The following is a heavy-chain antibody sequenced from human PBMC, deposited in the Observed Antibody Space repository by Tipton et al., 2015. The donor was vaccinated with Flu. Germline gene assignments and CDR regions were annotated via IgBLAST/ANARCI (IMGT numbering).Heavy chain of an antibody. CDR2: INHSGST. Sequence: LSCAVYGGSFSGYYWSRIRQPPGKGLEWVGEINHSGSTNYNPSLKSRVTISVDTSKNQFSLKLTSVTAADTAVYYCAKHCSGGSCSHAFDIWGQGTMVTVSS. CDR1: GGSFSGYY. J-gene: IGHJ3*02. V-gene: IGHV4-34*01. CDR3: AKHCSGGSCSHAFDI. D-gene: IGHD2-15*01.